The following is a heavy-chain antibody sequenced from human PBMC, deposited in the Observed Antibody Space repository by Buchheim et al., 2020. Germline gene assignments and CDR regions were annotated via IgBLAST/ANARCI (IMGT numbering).Heavy chain of an antibody. Sequence: EVQLVESGGGLVKPGGSLRLSCAASGFTFSNLWMIWVRQAPGKGLEWVGRIKSNIDGGTIDYAAPVKDRFVISRDDSRDTVYLQINSLKTEDTAVYYCTTDRPYSGGKFLESWGQGT. CDR2: IKSNIDGGTI. CDR1: GFTFSNLW. CDR3: TTDRPYSGGKFLES. J-gene: IGHJ4*02. V-gene: IGHV3-15*05. D-gene: IGHD6-25*01.